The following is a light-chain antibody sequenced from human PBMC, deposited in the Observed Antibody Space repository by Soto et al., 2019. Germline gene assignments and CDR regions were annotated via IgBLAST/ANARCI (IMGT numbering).Light chain of an antibody. Sequence: QSVLTQPRSVSGSPGQSVTISCTGTSSDVGGYNYVSWYRRHPGKAPKLMIYDVNKRPSGVPDRFSGFKSGNTASLTISGLQADDEADYYCCSYAGTYTYAFGTGTKVTVL. CDR2: DVN. J-gene: IGLJ1*01. CDR1: SSDVGGYNY. V-gene: IGLV2-11*01. CDR3: CSYAGTYTYA.